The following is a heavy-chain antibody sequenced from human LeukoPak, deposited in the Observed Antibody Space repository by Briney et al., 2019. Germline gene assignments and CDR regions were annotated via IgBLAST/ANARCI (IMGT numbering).Heavy chain of an antibody. CDR2: IYYSGST. V-gene: IGHV4-59*01. CDR1: GGSISSDY. D-gene: IGHD4/OR15-4a*01. Sequence: SETLSLTCTVSGGSISSDYWSWIRQPPGKGLEWIGYIYYSGSTNYNPSLESRVTISVDTSKNQFSLKLSSVTAADTAVYYCARLASLSTIAHRGRAWVDPWGQGTLVTVSS. CDR3: ARLASLSTIAHRGRAWVDP. J-gene: IGHJ5*02.